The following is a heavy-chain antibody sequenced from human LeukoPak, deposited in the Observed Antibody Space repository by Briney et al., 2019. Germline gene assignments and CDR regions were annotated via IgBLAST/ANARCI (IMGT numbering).Heavy chain of an antibody. CDR1: GYTFTTSD. Sequence: ASVKLSCTASGYTFTTSDINWVRQATGQGLEWMGCMNPNSGKTGNAQKFQGRLTMTKNTSTSTAYMEVTGLKFEDTAIYYCARGRPGPAGAGTYDFWGQGTLITVSS. D-gene: IGHD6-13*01. J-gene: IGHJ4*02. V-gene: IGHV1-8*01. CDR3: ARGRPGPAGAGTYDF. CDR2: MNPNSGKT.